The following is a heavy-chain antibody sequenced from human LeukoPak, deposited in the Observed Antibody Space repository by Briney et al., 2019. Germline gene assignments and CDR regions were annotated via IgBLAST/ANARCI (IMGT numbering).Heavy chain of an antibody. D-gene: IGHD5-24*01. J-gene: IGHJ3*02. CDR1: GYTFTSYY. CDR2: INPSGGST. CDR3: ARQRWLQYAFDI. Sequence: ASVKVSCKASGYTFTSYYMHWVRQAPGQGLEWMGIINPSGGSTSYAQKFQDRVTMTRDTSTSTVYMELSSLRSEDTAVYYCARQRWLQYAFDIWGQGTMVTVSS. V-gene: IGHV1-46*01.